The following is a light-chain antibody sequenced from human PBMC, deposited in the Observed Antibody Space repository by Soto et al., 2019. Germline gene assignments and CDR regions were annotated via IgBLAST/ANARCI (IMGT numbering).Light chain of an antibody. Sequence: QSVLTQPASVSGSPGQSIAISCTGTSSDVGIYNYVSWYQQHPGKVPKLIIYEVTNRPSGVSNRFSGSKSGNTASLIISGLQAEDEADYYCSSYTSSSTWVFGGGTKVTVL. V-gene: IGLV2-14*01. CDR3: SSYTSSSTWV. J-gene: IGLJ3*02. CDR1: SSDVGIYNY. CDR2: EVT.